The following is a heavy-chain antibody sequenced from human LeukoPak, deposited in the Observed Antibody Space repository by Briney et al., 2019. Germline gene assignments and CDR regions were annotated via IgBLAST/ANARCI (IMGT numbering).Heavy chain of an antibody. Sequence: GGSLRLSCAASGFTFSNAWMNWVRQAPGKGLEWVSAISGGGGNTYYADSVKGRFTISRDNSKNTLYLQMNSLRAEDTAVYYCGKNRYSGSLSPFDIWGQGTMVTVSS. CDR2: ISGGGGNT. J-gene: IGHJ3*02. D-gene: IGHD1-26*01. V-gene: IGHV3-23*01. CDR1: GFTFSNAW. CDR3: GKNRYSGSLSPFDI.